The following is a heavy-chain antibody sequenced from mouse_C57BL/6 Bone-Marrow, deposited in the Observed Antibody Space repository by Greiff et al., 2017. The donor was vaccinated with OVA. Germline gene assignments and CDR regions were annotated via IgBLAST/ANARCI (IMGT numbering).Heavy chain of an antibody. D-gene: IGHD1-1*01. J-gene: IGHJ3*01. Sequence: EVKLQESGPGLVKPSQSLSLTCSVTGYSITSGYYWNWIRQFPGNKLEWMGYISYDGSNNYNPSLKNRISITRDTSKNQFFLKLNSVTTEDTATYYCARETTVPFAYWGQGTLVTVSA. V-gene: IGHV3-6*01. CDR2: ISYDGSN. CDR3: ARETTVPFAY. CDR1: GYSITSGYY.